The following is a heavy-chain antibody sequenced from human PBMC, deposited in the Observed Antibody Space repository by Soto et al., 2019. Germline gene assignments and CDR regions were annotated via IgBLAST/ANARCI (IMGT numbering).Heavy chain of an antibody. D-gene: IGHD3-9*01. J-gene: IGHJ4*02. CDR2: ISSSGVTK. CDR1: GFTLSDHY. V-gene: IGHV3-11*01. Sequence: QVQLVESGGGLVKPGGSLRLSCAASGFTLSDHYMSWIRQVPGKGLEWVSYISSSGVTKYYADSVKGRFTISRDNAKNSLYLQMSSLRADDAAVYYCAVGSDILTGYSKAFDYWGQGTLVTVSS. CDR3: AVGSDILTGYSKAFDY.